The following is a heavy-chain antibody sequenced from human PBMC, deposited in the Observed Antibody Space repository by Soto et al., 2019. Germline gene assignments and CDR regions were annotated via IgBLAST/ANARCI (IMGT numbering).Heavy chain of an antibody. CDR1: GGSVSSGSYY. D-gene: IGHD4-17*01. CDR2: IYYSGST. J-gene: IGHJ3*02. Sequence: SETLSLTCTVSGGSVSSGSYYWSWIRQPPGKGLEWIGYIYYSGSTNYNPSLKSRVTISVDTSKNQFSLKLSSVTAADTAVYYCARDDGDYGDYVGAFDIWGQGTMVTVSS. CDR3: ARDDGDYGDYVGAFDI. V-gene: IGHV4-61*01.